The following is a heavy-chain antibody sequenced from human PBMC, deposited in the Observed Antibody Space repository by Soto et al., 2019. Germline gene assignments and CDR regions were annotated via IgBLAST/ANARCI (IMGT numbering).Heavy chain of an antibody. CDR1: GGSFSGYY. CDR3: ARKRFLEWLLFPDPYYYYGMDV. CDR2: INHSGST. V-gene: IGHV4-34*01. Sequence: PSETLSLTCAVYGGSFSGYYWSWIRQPPGKGLGWIGEINHSGSTNYNPSLKSRVTISVDTSKNQFSLKLSSVTAADTAVYYCARKRFLEWLLFPDPYYYYGMDVWGQGTTVTVSS. D-gene: IGHD3-3*01. J-gene: IGHJ6*02.